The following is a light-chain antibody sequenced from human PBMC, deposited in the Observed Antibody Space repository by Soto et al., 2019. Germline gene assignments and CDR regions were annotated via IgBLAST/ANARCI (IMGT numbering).Light chain of an antibody. J-gene: IGKJ1*01. V-gene: IGKV1-5*01. CDR2: DAS. CDR3: QQYNSYSPNT. Sequence: DIQMPQSPSTLSASVGDRVTITCRASHNVSNWLAWYQQKPGKAPKVLIYDASSLESGVPSRFSGSGSETEFTLAISSLQPDDFATYYCQQYNSYSPNTFGQGTKVDIK. CDR1: HNVSNW.